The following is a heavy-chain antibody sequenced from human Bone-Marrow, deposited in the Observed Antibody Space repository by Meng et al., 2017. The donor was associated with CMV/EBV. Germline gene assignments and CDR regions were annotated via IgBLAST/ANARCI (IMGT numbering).Heavy chain of an antibody. Sequence: SETLSLTCTVSGGSISSGDYYWSWIRQPPGKGLEWIGEINHSGSTNYNPSLKSRVTISVDTSKNQFSLKLSSVTAADTAVYYCARGRRRYYVGSGSQGGYGMDVWGQGTTVTVSS. CDR1: GGSISSGDYY. CDR2: INHSGST. V-gene: IGHV4-39*07. J-gene: IGHJ6*02. D-gene: IGHD3-10*01. CDR3: ARGRRRYYVGSGSQGGYGMDV.